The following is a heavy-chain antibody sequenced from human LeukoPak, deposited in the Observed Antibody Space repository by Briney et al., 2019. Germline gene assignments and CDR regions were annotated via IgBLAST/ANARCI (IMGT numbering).Heavy chain of an antibody. Sequence: GGSLRLSCAASGFTFGFAFNNYAMNWVRQAPGKGLEWVSTINESGGSTYYPDSVKGRFTISRDNSKNTLYLQMNSLRVEDTAVYYCAGEGVGGFNDASDIWGQGTMVTVSS. D-gene: IGHD1-26*01. CDR2: INESGGST. J-gene: IGHJ3*02. CDR3: AGEGVGGFNDASDI. V-gene: IGHV3-23*01. CDR1: GFTFGFAFNNYA.